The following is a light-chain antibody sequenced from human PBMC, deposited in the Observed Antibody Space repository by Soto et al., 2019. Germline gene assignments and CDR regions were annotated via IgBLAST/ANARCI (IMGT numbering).Light chain of an antibody. V-gene: IGKV3-20*01. J-gene: IGKJ5*01. CDR1: QSVSNY. CDR2: DAS. CDR3: QQYSSSPIT. Sequence: EIVMTQSPSTLSASPGERATLSCKASQSVSNYLAWYQQKPGQAPRLLIYDASNRATGIPARFSGGGSGTDFSLNISRLDPEDFAVYYCQQYSSSPITFGQGTRLEIK.